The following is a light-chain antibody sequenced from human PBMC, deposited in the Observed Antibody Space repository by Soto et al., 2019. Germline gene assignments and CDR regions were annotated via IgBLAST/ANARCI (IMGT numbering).Light chain of an antibody. CDR1: QSVSSIY. CDR3: QQYGSSLPIT. Sequence: EFVLAQSPGTLSLTPGERATVSCRASQSVSSIYLAWYQQKPGQAPRLLIYGASSRATGIPDRFSGSGSGPDFPLTICTLEPEDFAVYYCQQYGSSLPITFGQGTRLEIK. J-gene: IGKJ5*01. CDR2: GAS. V-gene: IGKV3-20*01.